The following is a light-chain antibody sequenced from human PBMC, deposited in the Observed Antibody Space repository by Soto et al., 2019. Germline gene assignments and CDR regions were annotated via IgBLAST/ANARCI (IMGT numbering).Light chain of an antibody. CDR1: SSDVGGYNY. CDR3: CSFAGGATFV. CDR2: EVN. Sequence: QSALTQPPSASGSPGQSVAISCTGTSSDVGGYNYVSWYQQHPGKAPKLMIYEVNKRPSGVPDRFSGSKSGNTASLTISALQAEDEADYSCCSFAGGATFVFGGGTKLTVL. V-gene: IGLV2-8*01. J-gene: IGLJ2*01.